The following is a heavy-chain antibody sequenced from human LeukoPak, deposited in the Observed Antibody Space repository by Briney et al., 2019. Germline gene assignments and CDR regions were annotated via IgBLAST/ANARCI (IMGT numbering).Heavy chain of an antibody. J-gene: IGHJ4*02. CDR2: VSESGEIT. Sequence: PGGSLRLSCAASGIAFSTYAMSWVRQAPGKGLEWVSVVSESGEITHYEDSVKGRFTISRDNSKNTVYLQMNSLRAEDSAVYYCAKDTAQGYTYGTIEQDYWGQGTRVTVSS. CDR3: AKDTAQGYTYGTIEQDY. V-gene: IGHV3-23*01. CDR1: GIAFSTYA. D-gene: IGHD5-18*01.